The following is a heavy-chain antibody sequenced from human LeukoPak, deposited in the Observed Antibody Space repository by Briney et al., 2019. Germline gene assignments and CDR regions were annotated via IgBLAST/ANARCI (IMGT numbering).Heavy chain of an antibody. CDR1: GFTFSSYW. D-gene: IGHD1-26*01. Sequence: GGSLRLSCAASGFTFSSYWMHWVRQAPGKGLVWVSLISGDGSTTIYADSVKGRFTISRDNAKNTLFLQMNSLRAEDTAVYYCANVEATNLWGKGTTVTVSS. J-gene: IGHJ6*04. CDR3: ANVEATNL. V-gene: IGHV3-74*01. CDR2: ISGDGSTT.